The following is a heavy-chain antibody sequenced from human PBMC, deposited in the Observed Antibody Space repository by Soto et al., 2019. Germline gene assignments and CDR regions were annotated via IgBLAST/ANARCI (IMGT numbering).Heavy chain of an antibody. CDR2: INPNSGGT. V-gene: IGHV1-2*04. CDR1: GYTFTGYY. CDR3: ARGMRGLGCSSTSCSLVFDP. D-gene: IGHD2-2*01. Sequence: ASVKVSCKASGYTFTGYYMHWVRQAPGQGLEWMGWINPNSGGTNYAQKFQGWVTMTRDTSISTAYMELGRLRSDDTAVYYCARGMRGLGCSSTSCSLVFDPWGQGTLVTVSS. J-gene: IGHJ5*02.